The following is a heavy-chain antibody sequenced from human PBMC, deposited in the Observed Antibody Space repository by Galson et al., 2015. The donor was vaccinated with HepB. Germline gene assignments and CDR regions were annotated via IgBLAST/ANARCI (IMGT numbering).Heavy chain of an antibody. CDR1: GYTFTGYY. CDR3: ARDRRYCSGGSCYSFGFDY. J-gene: IGHJ4*02. Sequence: SVKVSCKASGYTFTGYYMHWVRQAPGQGLEWMGWINPNSGGTNYAQKFQGRVTMTRDTSISTAYMELSRLRSDDTAVYYCARDRRYCSGGSCYSFGFDYWGQGTLVTVSS. V-gene: IGHV1-2*02. CDR2: INPNSGGT. D-gene: IGHD2-15*01.